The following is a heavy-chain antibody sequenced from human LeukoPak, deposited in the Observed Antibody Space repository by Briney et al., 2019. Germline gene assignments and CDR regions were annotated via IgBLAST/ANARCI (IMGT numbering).Heavy chain of an antibody. D-gene: IGHD6-6*01. CDR2: IYTSGST. CDR1: GGSISSGSYY. Sequence: PSETLSLTCTVSGGSISSGSYYWSWIRQPAGKGLEWIGRIYTSGSTNYNPSLKSRVTISVDTSKNQFSLKLSSVTAADTAVYYCARGGISSSHAFDIWGQGTMVTVSS. CDR3: ARGGISSSHAFDI. V-gene: IGHV4-61*02. J-gene: IGHJ3*02.